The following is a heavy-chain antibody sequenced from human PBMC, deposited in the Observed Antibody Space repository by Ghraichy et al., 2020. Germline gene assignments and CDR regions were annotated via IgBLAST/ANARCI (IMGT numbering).Heavy chain of an antibody. CDR1: GFTFSSYN. CDR3: ARGSTVVRFFYYDGMDV. D-gene: IGHD4-23*01. Sequence: GVLRLSCVGSGFTFSSYNMNWVRQSPGKGLEWVSYITSSSRTISYADSVKGRFTISRDNAHNSLYLQMNSLRDEDTAVYYCARGSTVVRFFYYDGMDVWGQGTTVTVSS. V-gene: IGHV3-48*02. CDR2: ITSSSRTI. J-gene: IGHJ6*02.